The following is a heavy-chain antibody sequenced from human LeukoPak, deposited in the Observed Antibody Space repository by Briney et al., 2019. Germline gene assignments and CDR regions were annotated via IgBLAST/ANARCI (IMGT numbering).Heavy chain of an antibody. CDR3: AREGAYCGGDCYVSWFDP. CDR2: IYTSGST. V-gene: IGHV4-4*07. CDR1: VGSISSYY. Sequence: SSETLSLTCTVSVGSISSYYWSWIRQPAGKGLEWIGRIYTSGSTNYNPSLKSRVTMSVDTSKNQFSLKLSSVTAADTAVYYCAREGAYCGGDCYVSWFDPWGQGTLVTVSS. J-gene: IGHJ5*02. D-gene: IGHD2-21*02.